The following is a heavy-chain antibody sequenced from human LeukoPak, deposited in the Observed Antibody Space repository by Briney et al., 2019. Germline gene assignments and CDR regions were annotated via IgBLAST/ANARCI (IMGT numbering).Heavy chain of an antibody. V-gene: IGHV4-59*08. CDR2: IYYGGST. Sequence: PSETLSLTCTVSGGSISSYYWSWIRQPPGKGLEWIGYIYYGGSTNYNPPLKSRVTISVDTSKNQFSLKLSSVTAADTAVYYCAATSSGPTGRSFDYWGQGTLVTVSS. CDR1: GGSISSYY. J-gene: IGHJ4*02. CDR3: AATSSGPTGRSFDY. D-gene: IGHD3-22*01.